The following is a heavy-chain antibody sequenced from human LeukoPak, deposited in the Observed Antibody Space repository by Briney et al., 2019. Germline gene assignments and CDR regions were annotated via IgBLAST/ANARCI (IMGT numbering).Heavy chain of an antibody. V-gene: IGHV3-7*01. J-gene: IGHJ4*02. Sequence: GGSLRLSCAASGFTFSSYWMSWVRQAPGKGLEWVANIKQDGSEKYYVDSVKGRFTISRDNAKNSLYLQMNSLRAEDTAVYYCARGRYCSSTSCRYFDYWSQGTLVTVSS. CDR2: IKQDGSEK. CDR1: GFTFSSYW. D-gene: IGHD2-2*01. CDR3: ARGRYCSSTSCRYFDY.